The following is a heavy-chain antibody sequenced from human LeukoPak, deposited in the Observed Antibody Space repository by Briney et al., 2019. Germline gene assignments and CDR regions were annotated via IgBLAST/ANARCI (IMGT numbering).Heavy chain of an antibody. Sequence: GGSLRLSCAVSGFTSSSDWMSWVRQAPGKGLEWVSAISGSGGSTYYADSVKGRFTISRDNSKNTLYLQMNSLRAEDTAVYYCAKSDAFVLMGAFDIWGQGTMVTVSS. D-gene: IGHD2-8*01. CDR1: GFTSSSDW. V-gene: IGHV3-23*01. CDR2: ISGSGGST. CDR3: AKSDAFVLMGAFDI. J-gene: IGHJ3*02.